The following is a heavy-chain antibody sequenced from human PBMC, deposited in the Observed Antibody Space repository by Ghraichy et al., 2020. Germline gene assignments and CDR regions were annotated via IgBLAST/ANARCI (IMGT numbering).Heavy chain of an antibody. V-gene: IGHV3-7*01. CDR3: AKVRKGGYFEY. J-gene: IGHJ4*02. D-gene: IGHD3-16*01. CDR2: IKEDGSVQ. CDR1: GFTFSIFW. Sequence: GGSLRLSCAASGFTFSIFWMSWVRQAPGKGLEWVANIKEDGSVQYYVDSVKGRFTISKDNAENSLYLQMNSLRPEDTAVYYCAKVRKGGYFEYWGQGALVTVSS.